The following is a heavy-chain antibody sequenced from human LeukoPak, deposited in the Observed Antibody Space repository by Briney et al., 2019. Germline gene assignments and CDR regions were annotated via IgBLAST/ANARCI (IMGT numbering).Heavy chain of an antibody. Sequence: GGSLRLSCAASGFTFDDYGMSWVRQAPGKGLEWVSGINWNGISTGYADSVKGRFTISRDNAKNSLYLQMNSLRAEDTAVYYCAKDGFLVPRYYFDYWGQGTLVTVSS. CDR3: AKDGFLVPRYYFDY. V-gene: IGHV3-20*04. D-gene: IGHD1-26*01. CDR2: INWNGIST. J-gene: IGHJ4*02. CDR1: GFTFDDYG.